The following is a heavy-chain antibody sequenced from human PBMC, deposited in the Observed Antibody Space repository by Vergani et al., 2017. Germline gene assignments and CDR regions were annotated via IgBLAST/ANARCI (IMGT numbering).Heavy chain of an antibody. D-gene: IGHD1-14*01. J-gene: IGHJ6*02. Sequence: VQLVESGGGLVQPGRSLRLSCAASGFTFSSYGMHWVRQAPGKGLEWVAVIYSGGSTYYADSVKGRFTISRHNSKNTLYLQMNSLRAEDTAVYYCARDRKNPYGMDVWGQGTTVTVSS. CDR1: GFTFSSYG. CDR3: ARDRKNPYGMDV. V-gene: IGHV3-NL1*01. CDR2: IYSGGST.